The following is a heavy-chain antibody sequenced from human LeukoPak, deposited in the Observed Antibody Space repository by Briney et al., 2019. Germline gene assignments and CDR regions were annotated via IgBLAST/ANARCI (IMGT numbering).Heavy chain of an antibody. CDR2: IYTSGST. V-gene: IGHV4-61*02. Sequence: PSETLSLTCTVSGGSISSGSYYWSWIRQPAGKGLEWIGRIYTSGSTNYNPSLKSRVTISVDTSKNQFSLKLSSVTAADTAVYYCAGRKIITMVRGVIITPQYYYYMDVWGKGTTVTVSS. CDR1: GGSISSGSYY. D-gene: IGHD3-10*01. CDR3: AGRKIITMVRGVIITPQYYYYMDV. J-gene: IGHJ6*03.